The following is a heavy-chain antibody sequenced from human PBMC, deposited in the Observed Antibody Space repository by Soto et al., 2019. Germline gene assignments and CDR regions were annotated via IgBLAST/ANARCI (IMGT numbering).Heavy chain of an antibody. V-gene: IGHV2-70*12. Sequence: SGPTLVNPRQTLTLTCTFSGFSLTTPGKCVSWIRQPPGKGLEWLAVIDWDDDKYYSTSLKTRLSISMDTSKNQVVLEMTNVAPVDTATYYCAHIRGAGAYYYYPMDAWGKVTTVTVSS. CDR3: AHIRGAGAYYYYPMDA. CDR1: GFSLTTPGKC. J-gene: IGHJ6*04. CDR2: IDWDDDK. D-gene: IGHD3-10*01.